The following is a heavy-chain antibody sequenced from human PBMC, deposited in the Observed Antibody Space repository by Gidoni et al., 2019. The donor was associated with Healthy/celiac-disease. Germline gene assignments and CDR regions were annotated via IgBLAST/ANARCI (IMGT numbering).Heavy chain of an antibody. CDR2: LSSSSSYI. Sequence: EVQLVESGGGLVKPGGSLRLSCAASGFTFSSYSMNWVRQAPGKGLEWVSSLSSSSSYIYYADSVKGRFTISRDNAKNSLYLQMNSLRAEDTAVYYCARDRYSYGIYYYYGMDVWGQGTTVTVSS. V-gene: IGHV3-21*01. J-gene: IGHJ6*02. D-gene: IGHD5-18*01. CDR1: GFTFSSYS. CDR3: ARDRYSYGIYYYYGMDV.